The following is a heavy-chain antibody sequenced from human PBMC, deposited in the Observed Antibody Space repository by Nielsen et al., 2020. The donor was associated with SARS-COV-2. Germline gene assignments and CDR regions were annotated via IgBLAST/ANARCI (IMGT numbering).Heavy chain of an antibody. CDR2: ISSSSSTI. J-gene: IGHJ4*02. CDR3: ARDQVGSSAGYFDY. V-gene: IGHV3-48*01. Sequence: GGSLRLSCAASGFTFSSYSMNWVRQAPGKGLEWVSYISSSSSTIYYADSVKGRFTISRDNAKNSLYLQMNSLRAEDTAVYYCARDQVGSSAGYFDYWGQGTLVTVSS. D-gene: IGHD6-6*01. CDR1: GFTFSSYS.